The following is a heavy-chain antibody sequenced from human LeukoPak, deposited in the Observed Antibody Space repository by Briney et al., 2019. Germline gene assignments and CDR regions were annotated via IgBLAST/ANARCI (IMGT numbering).Heavy chain of an antibody. V-gene: IGHV1-2*02. D-gene: IGHD3-22*01. CDR2: INPNTGGT. J-gene: IGHJ4*02. CDR1: GYSFTGYY. CDR3: ARDRGRGYNYDSGDFDF. Sequence: ASVKVSCKASGYSFTGYYMHWVRQAPGQGLEWMGWINPNTGGTNYAQKFQGRVTTTRDTSITTAYMELTWLGSDDTAVYYCARDRGRGYNYDSGDFDFWGQGTLVTVSS.